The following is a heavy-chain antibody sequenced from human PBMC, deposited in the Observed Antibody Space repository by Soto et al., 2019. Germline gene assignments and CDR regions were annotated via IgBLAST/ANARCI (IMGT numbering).Heavy chain of an antibody. CDR3: ARDVGMASRPYLDY. D-gene: IGHD6-6*01. J-gene: IGHJ4*02. V-gene: IGHV1-46*01. Sequence: GASVKVSCKASGYTFTSYDINWVRQAPGQGLEWMGIINPSGGSTSFAQKFQGRVTMTRDTSTSTVYMELISLTSEDTAVYYCARDVGMASRPYLDYWGQGTLVTVSS. CDR1: GYTFTSYD. CDR2: INPSGGST.